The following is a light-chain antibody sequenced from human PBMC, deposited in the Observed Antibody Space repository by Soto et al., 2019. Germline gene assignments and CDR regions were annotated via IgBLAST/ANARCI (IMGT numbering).Light chain of an antibody. J-gene: IGLJ1*01. CDR1: SSDVGSCDV. CDR2: EGS. Sequence: QSALTQPASVSGSPGQSVTISCTGTSSDVGSCDVVSWYQQHPGKVPKLLISEGSKRPSGVSNRSSGSKSGNTASLTISGLQAEDEADYYCSSYVGSNTYVFGTGTKVTVL. CDR3: SSYVGSNTYV. V-gene: IGLV2-23*01.